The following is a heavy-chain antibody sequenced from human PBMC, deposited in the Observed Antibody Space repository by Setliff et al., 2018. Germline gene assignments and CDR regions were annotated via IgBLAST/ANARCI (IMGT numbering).Heavy chain of an antibody. CDR3: AREVVIAINNWFDP. V-gene: IGHV1-69*13. Sequence: VKVSCKASGGTFSSYAISWVRQAPGQGLEWMGGIIPIFGTANYAQKFQGRVTITADESTSTAYMELSSLRSEDTAVYYCAREVVIAINNWFDPWGQGTLVTVS. CDR2: IIPIFGTA. CDR1: GGTFSSYA. J-gene: IGHJ5*02. D-gene: IGHD2-21*01.